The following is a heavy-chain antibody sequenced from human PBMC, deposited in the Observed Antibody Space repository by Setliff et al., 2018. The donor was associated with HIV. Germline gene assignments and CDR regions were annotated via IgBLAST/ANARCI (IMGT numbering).Heavy chain of an antibody. Sequence: NPSETLSLTCAVYDGSFSGSFSGYYWSWIRQPPGKGLEWIGEINHSGSTNYNPSLKSRVTISIDTSKNQFSVKLNFVTAADTAVYYCAREQWLVTRGYFDSWGQGIMVTVSS. CDR2: INHSGST. J-gene: IGHJ4*02. D-gene: IGHD6-19*01. V-gene: IGHV4-34*01. CDR3: AREQWLVTRGYFDS. CDR1: DGSFSGSFSGYY.